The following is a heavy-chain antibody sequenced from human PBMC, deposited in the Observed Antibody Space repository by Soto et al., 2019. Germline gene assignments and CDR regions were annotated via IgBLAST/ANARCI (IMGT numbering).Heavy chain of an antibody. D-gene: IGHD3-9*01. J-gene: IGHJ6*02. CDR3: AREYPDWPLAYGLDV. Sequence: ASLTLSSLGSGFTFSNFSNNWVGQGPGKGLEWVSSISSRSDIYYADSLKSRFTISRDNAKNSVSLQMNSLRADDTAVYYCAREYPDWPLAYGLDVWGQGTTVTVSS. V-gene: IGHV3-21*01. CDR2: ISSRSDI. CDR1: GFTFSNFS.